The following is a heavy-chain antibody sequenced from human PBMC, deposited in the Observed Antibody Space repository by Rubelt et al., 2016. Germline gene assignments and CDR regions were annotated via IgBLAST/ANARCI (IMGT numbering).Heavy chain of an antibody. V-gene: IGHV1-18*01. Sequence: QVQLVQSGAEVKEPGASVKVSCKASGYTFTSYGISWVRQAPGQGLEWMGWISAYNGNTNYAQKRQGRVTMTTDASTSTAYMELRSLRADDTAVYYCARNLIMSTFGGVIVPPDYWGQGTLVTVSS. D-gene: IGHD3-16*02. CDR2: ISAYNGNT. CDR1: GYTFTSYG. J-gene: IGHJ4*02. CDR3: ARNLIMSTFGGVIVPPDY.